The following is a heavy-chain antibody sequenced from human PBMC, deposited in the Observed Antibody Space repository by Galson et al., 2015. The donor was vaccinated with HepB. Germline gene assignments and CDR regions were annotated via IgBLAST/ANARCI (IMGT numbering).Heavy chain of an antibody. Sequence: SLRLSCAASGFTFDDYTMHWVRQAPGKGLEWVSLISWDGGSTYYADSVKGRFTISRDNSENSLYLQMNSLRTEDTALYYCAKDRAYYDILTGYDYWGQGTLVTVSS. CDR1: GFTFDDYT. V-gene: IGHV3-43*01. CDR3: AKDRAYYDILTGYDY. CDR2: ISWDGGST. J-gene: IGHJ4*02. D-gene: IGHD3-9*01.